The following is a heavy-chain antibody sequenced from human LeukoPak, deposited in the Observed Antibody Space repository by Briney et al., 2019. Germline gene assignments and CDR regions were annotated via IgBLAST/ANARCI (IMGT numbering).Heavy chain of an antibody. D-gene: IGHD6-13*01. J-gene: IGHJ3*02. CDR3: ARASKSSSWSDAFDI. CDR1: GGSISSYY. V-gene: IGHV4-59*12. CDR2: IYYSGST. Sequence: SETLSLTCTVSGGSISSYYWSWIRQPPGKGLEWIGYIYYSGSTNYNPSLKSRVTISVDTSKNQFSLKLSSVTAADTAVYYCARASKSSSWSDAFDIWGQGTMVTVSS.